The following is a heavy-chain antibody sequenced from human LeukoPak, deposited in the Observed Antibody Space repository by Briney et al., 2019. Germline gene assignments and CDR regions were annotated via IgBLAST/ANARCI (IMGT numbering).Heavy chain of an antibody. J-gene: IGHJ4*02. D-gene: IGHD1-26*01. CDR3: AKSGGYGLIDY. V-gene: IGHV4-34*01. CDR2: IYYSGST. CDR1: GGSFSGYY. Sequence: SETLSLTCAVYGGSFSGYYWSWIRQPPGKGLEWIGNIYYSGSTYYNESLESRVTISIDTSKNQFSLKLNSVTAADTAMYYCAKSGGYGLIDYWGQGTLVTVSS.